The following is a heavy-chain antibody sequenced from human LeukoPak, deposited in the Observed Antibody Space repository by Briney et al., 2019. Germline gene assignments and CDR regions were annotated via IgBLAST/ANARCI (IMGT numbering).Heavy chain of an antibody. J-gene: IGHJ4*02. CDR3: AKDAPTYYYDSSGYFY. V-gene: IGHV3-33*06. CDR1: GFTFSSYG. CDR2: ILSDGSKE. Sequence: GGSLRLSCAASGFTFSSYGMHWVRQAPGKGLEWVAVILSDGSKEFYTDSVKGRFTISRDNSKNTLYLQMNSLRAEDTAVYYCAKDAPTYYYDSSGYFYWGQGTLVTVSS. D-gene: IGHD3-22*01.